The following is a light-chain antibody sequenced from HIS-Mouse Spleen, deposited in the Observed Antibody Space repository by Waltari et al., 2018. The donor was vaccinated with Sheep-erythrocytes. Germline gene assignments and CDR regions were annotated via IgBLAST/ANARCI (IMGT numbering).Light chain of an antibody. CDR1: ALPKKY. V-gene: IGLV3-10*01. J-gene: IGLJ3*02. Sequence: SYELPQPPSVSVSPGQTASITCSGDALPKKYAYWDQQKSGKAPVLVIYEDSKRPSGIPERFSGSSSGTMATLTISGAQVEDDADYYCYSTDSSGNHWVFGGGTKLTVL. CDR2: EDS. CDR3: YSTDSSGNHWV.